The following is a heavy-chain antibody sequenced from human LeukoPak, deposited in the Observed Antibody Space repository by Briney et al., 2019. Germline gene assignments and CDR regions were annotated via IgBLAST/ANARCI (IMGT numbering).Heavy chain of an antibody. D-gene: IGHD3-10*01. V-gene: IGHV4-34*01. Sequence: SETLSLTCAVYGGSFSGYYRSWIRQPPGKGLEWIGEINHSGSTNYNPSLKSRVTISVDTSKNQFSLKLSSVTAADTAVYYCARHNRYYGSGSYGNYFDYWGQGTLVTVSS. CDR3: ARHNRYYGSGSYGNYFDY. CDR1: GGSFSGYY. J-gene: IGHJ4*02. CDR2: INHSGST.